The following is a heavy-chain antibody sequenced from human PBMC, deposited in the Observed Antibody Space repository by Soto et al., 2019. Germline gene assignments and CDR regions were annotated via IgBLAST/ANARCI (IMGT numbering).Heavy chain of an antibody. Sequence: GGSLRLSFSASGFTFNSYAMSWVRQAPGKGLEWVSAISGSGGSTYYADSVKGRFTISRDNSKNTLYLQMNSLRAEDTAVYYCAKTRGYSSSWYPDQYYFDYWGQGTLVTVSS. CDR2: ISGSGGST. CDR3: AKTRGYSSSWYPDQYYFDY. CDR1: GFTFNSYA. J-gene: IGHJ4*02. D-gene: IGHD6-13*01. V-gene: IGHV3-23*01.